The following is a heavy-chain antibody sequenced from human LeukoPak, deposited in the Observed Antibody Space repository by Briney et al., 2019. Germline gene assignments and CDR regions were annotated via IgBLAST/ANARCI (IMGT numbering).Heavy chain of an antibody. CDR1: GGSFSGYY. Sequence: PSETLSLTCAVYGGSFSGYYWSWIRQPPGKGLEWIGEINHSGSTNYNPSLKSRVTISVDTSKNQFSLKLSSVTAADTAVYYCARLVATIYWYFDLWGRGTLVTVSS. CDR2: INHSGST. J-gene: IGHJ2*01. V-gene: IGHV4-34*01. CDR3: ARLVATIYWYFDL. D-gene: IGHD5-12*01.